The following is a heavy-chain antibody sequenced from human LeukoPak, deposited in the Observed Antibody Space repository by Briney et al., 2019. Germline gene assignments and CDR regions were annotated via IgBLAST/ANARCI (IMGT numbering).Heavy chain of an antibody. V-gene: IGHV4-59*01. CDR2: IYYSGST. D-gene: IGHD2-2*01. CDR3: ARGDIVVVPAAIAYAMDV. Sequence: SETLSLTCTVSGGSISSYYWSWIRQPPGKGLEWTGYIYYSGSTNYNPSLKSRVTISVDTSKNQFSLKLSSVTAADTAVYYCARGDIVVVPAAIAYAMDVWGKGTTVTVSS. J-gene: IGHJ6*04. CDR1: GGSISSYY.